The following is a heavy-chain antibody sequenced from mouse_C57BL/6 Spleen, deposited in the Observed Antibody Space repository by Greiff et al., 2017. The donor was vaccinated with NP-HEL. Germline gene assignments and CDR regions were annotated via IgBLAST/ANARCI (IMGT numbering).Heavy chain of an antibody. CDR2: IYPGDGDT. CDR1: GYAFSSSW. J-gene: IGHJ1*03. D-gene: IGHD1-1*01. V-gene: IGHV1-82*01. Sequence: VQLQQSGPELVKPGASVKISCKASGYAFSSSWMNWVKQRPGKGLEWIGRIYPGDGDTNYNGKFKGKATLTADKSSSTAYMQLSSLTSEDSAVYFCARSGYYGSSPTAYFDVWGTGTTVTVSS. CDR3: ARSGYYGSSPTAYFDV.